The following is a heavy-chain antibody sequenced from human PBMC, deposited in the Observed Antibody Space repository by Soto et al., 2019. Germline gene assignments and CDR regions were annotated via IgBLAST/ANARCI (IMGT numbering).Heavy chain of an antibody. Sequence: EVQLVESGGGLVQPGGSLRLSCAASGFTVSGNYVTWVRQAPGKGLEWVSVIYTDDNIYYADSVTGRFTSSRDNSKNAFYLHMSRLRVEDTAVYYCATELIAKYGMDVWGQGTKVTVSS. CDR2: IYTDDNI. V-gene: IGHV3-53*01. CDR3: ATELIAKYGMDV. D-gene: IGHD2-21*01. CDR1: GFTVSGNY. J-gene: IGHJ6*02.